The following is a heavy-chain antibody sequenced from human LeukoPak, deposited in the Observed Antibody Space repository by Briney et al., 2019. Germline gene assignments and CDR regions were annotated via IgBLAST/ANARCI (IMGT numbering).Heavy chain of an antibody. CDR2: IYSGGST. J-gene: IGHJ4*02. CDR1: GFTVSSSY. V-gene: IGHV3-66*01. D-gene: IGHD6-19*01. CDR3: ARDPPWLGARANYFDY. Sequence: PGGSLRLSCAASGFTVSSSYMSWVRQAPGKGLEWVSVIYSGGSTYYADSVKGRFTISRDNSKNTLYLQMDSLRAEDTAVYYCARDPPWLGARANYFDYWGQGTLVTVSS.